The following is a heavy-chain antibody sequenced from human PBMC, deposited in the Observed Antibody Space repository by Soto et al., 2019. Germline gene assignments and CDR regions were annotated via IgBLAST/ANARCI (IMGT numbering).Heavy chain of an antibody. D-gene: IGHD3-10*01. CDR2: IYYSGST. CDR1: GGSISSYY. J-gene: IGHJ4*02. Sequence: PSETLSLTCNVSGGSISSYYWSWIRQPPGKGLEWIGYIYYSGSTNYNPSLKSRVTISVDTSKNQFSLNLSSVTAADTAVYYCARSAPYASGMAFDYWGQGILVTVSS. CDR3: ARSAPYASGMAFDY. V-gene: IGHV4-59*08.